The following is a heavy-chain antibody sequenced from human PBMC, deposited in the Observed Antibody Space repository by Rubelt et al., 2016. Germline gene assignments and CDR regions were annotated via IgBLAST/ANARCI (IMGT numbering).Heavy chain of an antibody. CDR1: GYTFVSYY. CDR3: ARYQDGVSLDF. Sequence: QVQLVQSGAEVRKPGASVKVSCKASGYTFVSYYIHWVRQAPGQGIEWFGLVAPSRGGTDFAQKFQGRVTMTRATPTNTVNVEVSSLISDDTAVYYCARYQDGVSLDFWGQGTLVTVSS. V-gene: IGHV1-46*01. CDR2: VAPSRGGT. D-gene: IGHD5-24*01. J-gene: IGHJ4*02.